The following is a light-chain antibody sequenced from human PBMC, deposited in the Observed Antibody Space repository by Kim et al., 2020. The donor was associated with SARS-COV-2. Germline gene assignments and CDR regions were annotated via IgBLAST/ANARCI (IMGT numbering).Light chain of an antibody. J-gene: IGKJ5*01. CDR2: ALP. CDR3: HQANSFTIT. Sequence: GDRGTLSRVGRMSVSSVFDSYQHKQGEAPTLLIYALPPLQSGVPSRCSGSVSGTDFTLITSSLHPEDIAPHYCHQANSFTITLCQGTRLEI. V-gene: IGKV1-12*01. CDR1: MSVSSV.